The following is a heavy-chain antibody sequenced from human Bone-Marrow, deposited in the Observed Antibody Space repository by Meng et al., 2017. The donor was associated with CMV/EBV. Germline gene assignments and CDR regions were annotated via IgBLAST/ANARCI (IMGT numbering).Heavy chain of an antibody. J-gene: IGHJ4*02. V-gene: IGHV3-30*04. D-gene: IGHD1-26*01. CDR2: ISSDGGLK. CDR3: ARDSWDLPELFNY. CDR1: GFTFTSYA. Sequence: GGSLRLSCAASGFTFTSYAMQWVRQAPGKGLEWVAVISSDGGLKYYADSVKGRFTVSRDNYKNTLYLQMNTLTTEDTAVYYCARDSWDLPELFNYWGQGTLVTVSS.